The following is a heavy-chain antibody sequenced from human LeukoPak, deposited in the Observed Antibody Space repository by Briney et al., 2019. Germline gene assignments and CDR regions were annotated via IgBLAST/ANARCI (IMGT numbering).Heavy chain of an antibody. CDR2: ISSSSSYI. Sequence: GGSLRLSCAASGFTFSSYSMNWVRQAPGKGLEWVSSISSSSSYIYYADSVKGRFTISRDNAKNSLYLQMNSLRAEDTAVYYCARDGQEFSSSWYADYWGQGTLVTVSS. J-gene: IGHJ4*02. V-gene: IGHV3-21*01. D-gene: IGHD6-13*01. CDR3: ARDGQEFSSSWYADY. CDR1: GFTFSSYS.